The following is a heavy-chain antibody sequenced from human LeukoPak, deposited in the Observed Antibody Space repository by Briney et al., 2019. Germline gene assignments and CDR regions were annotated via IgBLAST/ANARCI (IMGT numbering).Heavy chain of an antibody. J-gene: IGHJ4*02. CDR2: INHSGSS. Sequence: SSETLSLTCAVYGGSFSGYYWSWIRQPPGKGLEWIGEINHSGSSNHNPSLKSRVTISVDTSKNQFSLKLSSVTAADTAVYYCAREVVVVPAAIRTPPPPNFDYWGQGTLVTVSS. D-gene: IGHD2-2*01. CDR3: AREVVVVPAAIRTPPPPNFDY. V-gene: IGHV4-34*01. CDR1: GGSFSGYY.